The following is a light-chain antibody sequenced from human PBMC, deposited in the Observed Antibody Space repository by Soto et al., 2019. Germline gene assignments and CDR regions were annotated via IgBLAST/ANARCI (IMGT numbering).Light chain of an antibody. V-gene: IGKV3-15*01. CDR2: GAS. CDR1: QNIDSSN. CDR3: QQFNNWPHT. Sequence: EIVLTQSPGTLSLSPGERATLSCRASQNIDSSNVAWYQHKPGLAPRLLIYGASTRATGIPARFSGSGSGTEHTLTISNLQAEDFAVYYCQQFNNWPHTFGQGTRLEIK. J-gene: IGKJ5*01.